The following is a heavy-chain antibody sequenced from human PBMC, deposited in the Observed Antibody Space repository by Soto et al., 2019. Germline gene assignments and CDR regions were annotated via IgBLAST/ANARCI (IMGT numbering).Heavy chain of an antibody. CDR2: ISYDGSEK. V-gene: IGHV3-30*18. CDR1: GFTFSRYG. J-gene: IGHJ4*02. Sequence: QVQLVESGGGVVQPGRSLRLSCAASGFTFSRYGMHWVRQAPGKGLEWVAVISYDGSEKYYADSVKGRFTISRDNSKNTLNLQMNSLRADDTAVYYCAKALGELSPESYDYWGQGTLITVSS. D-gene: IGHD3-16*02. CDR3: AKALGELSPESYDY.